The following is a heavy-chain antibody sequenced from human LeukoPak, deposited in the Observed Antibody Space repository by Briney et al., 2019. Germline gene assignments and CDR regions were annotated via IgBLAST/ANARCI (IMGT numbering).Heavy chain of an antibody. V-gene: IGHV1-69*04. CDR2: IIPILGMA. CDR3: ARVGSSSWYDY. J-gene: IGHJ4*02. CDR1: GGTFSSYA. Sequence: SVKVSCKASGGTFSSYAISWVRQAPGQGLEWMGRIIPILGMANYGQKFQGRVTITADRSTSTAYMELSSLRSEDTAVYYCARVGSSSWYDYWGQGTLVTVSS. D-gene: IGHD6-13*01.